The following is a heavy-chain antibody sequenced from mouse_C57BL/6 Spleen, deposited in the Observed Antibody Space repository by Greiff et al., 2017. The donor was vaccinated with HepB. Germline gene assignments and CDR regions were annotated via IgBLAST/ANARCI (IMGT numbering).Heavy chain of an antibody. CDR3: ARGIMDY. CDR2: SRNKANDYTT. CDR1: GFTFSDFY. V-gene: IGHV7-1*01. Sequence: EVNLVESGGGLVQSGRSLRLSCATSGFTFSDFYMEWVRQAPGKGLEWIAASRNKANDYTTEYSASVKGRFIVSRDTSQSILYLQMNALRAEDTAIYYCARGIMDYWGQGTSVTVSS. J-gene: IGHJ4*01.